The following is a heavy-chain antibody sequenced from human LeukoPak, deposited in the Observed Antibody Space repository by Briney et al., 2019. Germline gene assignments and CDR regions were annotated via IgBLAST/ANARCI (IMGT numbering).Heavy chain of an antibody. V-gene: IGHV3-21*01. CDR1: GFTFSTYS. CDR2: ISSTSSYI. CDR3: ARDLSDYGSWDY. Sequence: GGSLRLSCAASGFTFSTYSMNWVRQAPGKGLEWVSSISSTSSYIYYADSVKGRFTISRDNAQKSLYLQMNSLRAEDMAVYYCARDLSDYGSWDYWGQGTLVTVSS. D-gene: IGHD3-10*01. J-gene: IGHJ4*02.